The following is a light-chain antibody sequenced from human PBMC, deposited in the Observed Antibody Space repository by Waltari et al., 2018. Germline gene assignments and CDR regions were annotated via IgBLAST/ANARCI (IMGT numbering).Light chain of an antibody. J-gene: IGKJ2*01. CDR2: DAS. Sequence: IVMTQSPATLSVSPGERATLSCRASQSVSSNLAWYQQKPGQAPRLLIYDASTRPTDIPARFSGSGSGTEFTLTISSLQSEDFAVYYCQQYNDWPPMYTFGQGTKLEI. CDR1: QSVSSN. V-gene: IGKV3-15*01. CDR3: QQYNDWPPMYT.